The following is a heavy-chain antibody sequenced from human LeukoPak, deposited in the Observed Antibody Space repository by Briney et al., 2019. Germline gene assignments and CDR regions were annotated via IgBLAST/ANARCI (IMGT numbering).Heavy chain of an antibody. CDR3: AKGEYSGYEGAFDY. J-gene: IGHJ4*02. V-gene: IGHV3-23*01. CDR1: GFTFSSYA. CDR2: ISGSGGST. Sequence: GGSLRLSCAAPGFTFSSYAMSWVRQAPGKGLEWVSAISGSGGSTYYADSVKGRFTISRDNSKNTLYLQMNSLRAEDTAVYYCAKGEYSGYEGAFDYWGQGTLVTVSS. D-gene: IGHD5-12*01.